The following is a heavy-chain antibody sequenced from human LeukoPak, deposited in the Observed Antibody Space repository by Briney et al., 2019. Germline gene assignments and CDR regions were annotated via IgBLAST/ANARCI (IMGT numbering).Heavy chain of an antibody. CDR3: ARAGHNSNSGGYYF. D-gene: IGHD3-22*01. Sequence: ASVKVSCKPSGYTFIDHYLHWVRQAPGQGLESLGWIDPDTGDTNYPQKFQGRLTMTRDTSSSTAYMELNRLRSDDTAVYYCARAGHNSNSGGYYFWGLGTLVTGSS. J-gene: IGHJ4*02. CDR1: GYTFIDHY. CDR2: IDPDTGDT. V-gene: IGHV1-2*02.